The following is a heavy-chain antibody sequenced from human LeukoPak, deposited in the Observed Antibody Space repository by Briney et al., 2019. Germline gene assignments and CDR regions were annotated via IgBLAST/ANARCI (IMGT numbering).Heavy chain of an antibody. CDR1: GFTFSSYA. V-gene: IGHV3-23*01. D-gene: IGHD1-26*01. CDR3: AKDLGLSVGTTPFDF. Sequence: GGSLRLSCAASGFTFSSYAMSWVRQAPGKGLEWISTIKGSDFSTYFADSVKGRYAISSDNSKNTLYLQMDSLRADDTGIYYCAKDLGLSVGTTPFDFWGQGTLVTVSS. J-gene: IGHJ4*02. CDR2: IKGSDFST.